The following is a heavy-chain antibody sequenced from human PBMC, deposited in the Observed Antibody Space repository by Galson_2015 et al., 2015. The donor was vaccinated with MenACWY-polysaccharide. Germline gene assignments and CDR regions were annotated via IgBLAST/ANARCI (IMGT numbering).Heavy chain of an antibody. V-gene: IGHV4-30-4*01. D-gene: IGHD1-26*01. J-gene: IGHJ5*01. CDR1: RGSISSGDYY. CDR2: LFYKGAT. CDR3: ARASLGRNWLDP. Sequence: TLSLTCTVSRGSISSGDYYWSWIRQPPGEGLEWLGYLFYKGATFYNSSLKSRTTISVDTSKNQFSLKLSSVTAADTAVYYCARASLGRNWLDPWGRGTLVTVSS.